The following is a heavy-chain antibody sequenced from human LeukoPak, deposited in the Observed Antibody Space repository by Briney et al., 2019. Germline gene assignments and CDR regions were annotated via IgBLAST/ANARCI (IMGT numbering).Heavy chain of an antibody. CDR1: GYTFTGYY. Sequence: ASVKVSCKASGYTFTGYYMHWVRQAPGQGLEWMGWINPNSGGTNYAQKFQGRVTMTRDTSISTAYMELSRLRSDDTAVYYCARDSSSWYGEYFQHWGQGTLVTVSS. J-gene: IGHJ1*01. D-gene: IGHD6-13*01. CDR2: INPNSGGT. V-gene: IGHV1-2*02. CDR3: ARDSSSWYGEYFQH.